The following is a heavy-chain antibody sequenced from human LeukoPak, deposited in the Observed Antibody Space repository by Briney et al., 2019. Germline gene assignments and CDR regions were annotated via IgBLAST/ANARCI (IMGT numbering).Heavy chain of an antibody. CDR3: ARGSAVTALDY. CDR1: GFTFSSYG. V-gene: IGHV3-33*08. CDR2: IWYDGSKK. Sequence: QSGGSLRLSCAASGFTFSSYGMHWVRQAPGKGLEWMALIWYDGSKKYYADSVKGRFTISRDNSKDTLYLQMSSLRSEDTAVYYCARGSAVTALDYWGQGTLVTVSS. J-gene: IGHJ4*02. D-gene: IGHD2-21*02.